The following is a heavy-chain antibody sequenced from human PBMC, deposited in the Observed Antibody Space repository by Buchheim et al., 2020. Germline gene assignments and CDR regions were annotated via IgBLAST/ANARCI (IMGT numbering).Heavy chain of an antibody. J-gene: IGHJ6*02. V-gene: IGHV3-30-3*01. CDR3: ARDRVMITFGGVIVHPYYYYYGMDV. D-gene: IGHD3-16*02. CDR2: ILYDGSNK. Sequence: QVQLVESGGSVVQPGRSLRLSCAASGFTFSSYAMHWVRQAPGKGLEWVAVILYDGSNKYYADSVKGRFTISRDNSKHTLYLQMNSLRAEDTAVYYCARDRVMITFGGVIVHPYYYYYGMDVWGQGTT. CDR1: GFTFSSYA.